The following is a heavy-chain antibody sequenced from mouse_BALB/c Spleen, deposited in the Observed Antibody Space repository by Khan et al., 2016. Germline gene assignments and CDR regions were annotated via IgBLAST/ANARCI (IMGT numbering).Heavy chain of an antibody. V-gene: IGHV1-39*01. Sequence: VQLQQSGPELEKPGASVKISCKASGYSFTGYNMNWVKQSNGKSLEWIGNIDPYYGGTSYNQKFKGTATLTVDKSSSTAYMQLKSLTSEDSAVYYWSRRDYYGTLTGTYAMDYWGQGTSVTVSS. CDR2: IDPYYGGT. CDR1: GYSFTGYN. J-gene: IGHJ4*01. D-gene: IGHD1-1*01. CDR3: SRRDYYGTLTGTYAMDY.